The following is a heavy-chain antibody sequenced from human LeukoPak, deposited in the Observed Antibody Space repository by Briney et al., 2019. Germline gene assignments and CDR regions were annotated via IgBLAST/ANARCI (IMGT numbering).Heavy chain of an antibody. CDR2: IIPIFGTA. CDR3: ARDWAPTNYDLYGMDV. V-gene: IGHV1-69*13. J-gene: IGHJ6*02. D-gene: IGHD3-3*01. CDR1: GGTFSSYA. Sequence: GASVKVSCKASGGTFSSYAISWVRQAPGQGLEWMGGIIPIFGTANYAQKFQGRVTITADESTSTAYMELSSLRSEDTAVYYCARDWAPTNYDLYGMDVWGQGTTVTVSS.